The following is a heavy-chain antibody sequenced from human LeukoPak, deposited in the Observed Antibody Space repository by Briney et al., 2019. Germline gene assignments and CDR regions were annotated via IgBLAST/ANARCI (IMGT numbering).Heavy chain of an antibody. Sequence: GGSLRLSCAASGFTFSSYSMNWVRQAPGKGPEWVSSISSSSSYIYYADSVKGGFTISRDNAKNSLYLQMNSLRAEDTAVYYCARDPYCSGGSCYEDYFDYWGQGTLVTVSS. CDR1: GFTFSSYS. CDR2: ISSSSSYI. V-gene: IGHV3-21*01. CDR3: ARDPYCSGGSCYEDYFDY. J-gene: IGHJ4*02. D-gene: IGHD2-15*01.